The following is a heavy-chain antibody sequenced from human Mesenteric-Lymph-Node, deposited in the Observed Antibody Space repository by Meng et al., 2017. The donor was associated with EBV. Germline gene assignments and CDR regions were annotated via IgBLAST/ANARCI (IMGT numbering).Heavy chain of an antibody. CDR2: IYHSAGSS. J-gene: IGHJ4*02. V-gene: IGHV4-4*03. Sequence: HVHAHVACPGLGRPRRSLSRACFVSGCYSSRSNWWSWLRQPQGKGLEWIGQIYHSAGSSNYNPSLRGRVTISIDRFQNQVFLHLRSVTDADTAVYYCARSDTSHYFDSWGQGALVTVSS. CDR3: ARSDTSHYFDS. CDR1: GCYSSRSNW.